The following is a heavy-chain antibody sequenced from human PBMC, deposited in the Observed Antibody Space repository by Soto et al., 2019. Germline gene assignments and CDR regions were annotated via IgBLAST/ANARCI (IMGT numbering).Heavy chain of an antibody. Sequence: SETLSLTCSFSGDSVTSHYLTWIRQSPEKRLEWIGYMHYTGFSHYNPSLKSRVTISVDTSKNQFSLKLSSVTAADTAVYYCASSRTIFGVVNYGMDVWGQGTTVTVSS. CDR2: MHYTGFS. V-gene: IGHV4-59*02. CDR1: GDSVTSHY. CDR3: ASSRTIFGVVNYGMDV. J-gene: IGHJ6*02. D-gene: IGHD3-3*01.